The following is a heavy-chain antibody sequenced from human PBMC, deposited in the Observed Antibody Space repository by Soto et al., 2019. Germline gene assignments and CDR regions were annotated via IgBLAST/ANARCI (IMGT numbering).Heavy chain of an antibody. CDR1: GGSISSGGYS. CDR3: ARVHGDYVIGWFDP. Sequence: SETLSLTCAVSGGSISSGGYSWSWIRQPPGKGLEWIGYIYHSGSTYYNPSLKSRVTISVDRSKNQFSLKLSSVTAADTAVYYCARVHGDYVIGWFDPWGQGTLVTVSS. CDR2: IYHSGST. J-gene: IGHJ5*02. D-gene: IGHD4-17*01. V-gene: IGHV4-30-2*01.